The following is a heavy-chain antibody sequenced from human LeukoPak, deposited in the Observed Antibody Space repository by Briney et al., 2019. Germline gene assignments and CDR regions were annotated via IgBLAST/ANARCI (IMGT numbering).Heavy chain of an antibody. Sequence: GGSLRLSCAASGFTFSSYGMSWVRQAPGKGLEWVSAISGSGGSTYYADSVKGRFTISRDNSKNTLYLQMNSLRAEDTAVYYCAKAPPNIVVVVAATSEVYWGQGTLVTVSS. CDR3: AKAPPNIVVVVAATSEVY. CDR2: ISGSGGST. J-gene: IGHJ4*02. CDR1: GFTFSSYG. D-gene: IGHD2-15*01. V-gene: IGHV3-23*01.